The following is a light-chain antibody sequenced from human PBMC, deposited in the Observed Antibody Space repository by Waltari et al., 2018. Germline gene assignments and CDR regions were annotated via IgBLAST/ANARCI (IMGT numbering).Light chain of an antibody. CDR1: QSVSSSY. V-gene: IGKV3-20*01. CDR2: GAS. Sequence: EIVLTQSPGTLSLSPGERATLSCRASQSVSSSYLAWYQQKPGQAPRLLIYGASSRATGNPDMFSGRGSGTDFTLTISRLEPEDFAVYYCQQYGSSPLAFGQGTKVEIK. CDR3: QQYGSSPLA. J-gene: IGKJ1*01.